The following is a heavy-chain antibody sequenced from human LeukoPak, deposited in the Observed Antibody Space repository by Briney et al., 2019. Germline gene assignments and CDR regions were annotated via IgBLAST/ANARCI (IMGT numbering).Heavy chain of an antibody. V-gene: IGHV1-18*01. CDR2: ISAYNGNT. CDR3: ARERRFGDSRDYFDY. Sequence: VASVKVSCKASGYTFTNYGISWVRQAPGQGLEWMGWISAYNGNTNYAQKFQGRVTMTTDTSTSTAYMELRSLRSDDTAVYYCARERRFGDSRDYFDYWGQGTLVTVSS. CDR1: GYTFTNYG. J-gene: IGHJ4*02. D-gene: IGHD3-10*01.